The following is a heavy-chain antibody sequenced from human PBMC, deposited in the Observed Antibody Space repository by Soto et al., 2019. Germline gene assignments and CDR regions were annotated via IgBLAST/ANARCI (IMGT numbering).Heavy chain of an antibody. CDR1: GDSINGINW. V-gene: IGHV4-4*02. Sequence: PSETLSLTCAVSGDSINGINWWGWVRQPPGKGLEWIGEIYHGGSVSYNPSLKSRVTMSVDKSNNQFSLKLTSVTAADTAVFYCARNYCSGGTCYSEFDYWGQGILVTVSS. J-gene: IGHJ4*02. CDR3: ARNYCSGGTCYSEFDY. D-gene: IGHD2-15*01. CDR2: IYHGGSV.